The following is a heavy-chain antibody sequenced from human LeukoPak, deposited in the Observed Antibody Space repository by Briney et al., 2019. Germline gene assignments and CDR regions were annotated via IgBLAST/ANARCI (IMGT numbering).Heavy chain of an antibody. CDR3: ARGGYCSSISYQPPLYYYGMDV. Sequence: PGGSLRLSCAASGFTFSSYEMNWVRQAPGKWLEWVSYISSRGSTIYYADSVKGRFTISRDNAKNSLYLQMNSLRAEDTAVYYCARGGYCSSISYQPPLYYYGMDVWGQGTTVTVSS. CDR1: GFTFSSYE. D-gene: IGHD2-2*01. J-gene: IGHJ6*02. CDR2: ISSRGSTI. V-gene: IGHV3-48*03.